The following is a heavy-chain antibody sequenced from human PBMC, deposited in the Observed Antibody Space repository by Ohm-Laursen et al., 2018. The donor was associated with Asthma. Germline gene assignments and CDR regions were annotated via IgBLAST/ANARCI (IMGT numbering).Heavy chain of an antibody. CDR2: INSDGSST. Sequence: SLRLSCSAPGFTFSSYWMHWVRQAPGKGLVWVSRINSDGSSTSYADSVKGRFTISRDNAKNTLYLQMNSLRAEDTAVYYCARDGGYSYGKYYYGMDVWGQGTTVTVSS. CDR1: GFTFSSYW. V-gene: IGHV3-74*01. CDR3: ARDGGYSYGKYYYGMDV. J-gene: IGHJ6*02. D-gene: IGHD5-18*01.